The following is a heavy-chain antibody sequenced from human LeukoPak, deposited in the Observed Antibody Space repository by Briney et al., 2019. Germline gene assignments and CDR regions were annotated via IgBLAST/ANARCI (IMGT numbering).Heavy chain of an antibody. CDR3: ASDRSGSYYKVSL. V-gene: IGHV1-46*01. CDR1: GYTFTSYY. Sequence: GASVKVSCKASGYTFTSYYMHWVRQAPGQGLEWMGIINPSGGSTSYAQKFQGRVTMTRDMSTSTVYMELSSLRSEDTAVYYCASDRSGSYYKVSLWGQGTLVTVSS. J-gene: IGHJ4*02. D-gene: IGHD3-10*01. CDR2: INPSGGST.